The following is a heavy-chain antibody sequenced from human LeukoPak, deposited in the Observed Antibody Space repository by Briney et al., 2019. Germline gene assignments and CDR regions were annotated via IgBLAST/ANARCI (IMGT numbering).Heavy chain of an antibody. CDR1: GFSFSIYS. J-gene: IGHJ3*02. CDR2: ISGSGGST. V-gene: IGHV3-23*01. CDR3: AKGPENEGAFDI. Sequence: GGSLRLSCAASGFSFSIYSMNWVRQAPGKGLEWVSAISGSGGSTYYADSVKGRFTISRDNSKNTLYLQMNSLRAEDTAVYYCAKGPENEGAFDIWGQGTMVTVSS. D-gene: IGHD1-1*01.